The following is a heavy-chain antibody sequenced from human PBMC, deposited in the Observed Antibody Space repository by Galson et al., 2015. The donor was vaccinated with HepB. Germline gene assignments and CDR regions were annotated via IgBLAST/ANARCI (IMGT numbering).Heavy chain of an antibody. CDR3: AKELTRVSSTSWYYMDV. D-gene: IGHD5/OR15-5a*01. Sequence: SLRLSCAASGFTFSSYGMHWVRQAPGKGLEWVAVISYDGSNKYYADSVKGRFTISRDNSKNTLYLQMNSLRAEDTAVYYCAKELTRVSSTSWYYMDVWGKGTTVTVSS. J-gene: IGHJ6*03. V-gene: IGHV3-30*18. CDR1: GFTFSSYG. CDR2: ISYDGSNK.